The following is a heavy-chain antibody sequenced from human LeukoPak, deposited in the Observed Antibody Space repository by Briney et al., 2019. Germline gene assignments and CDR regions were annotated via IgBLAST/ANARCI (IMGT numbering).Heavy chain of an antibody. CDR1: GFTVNNKY. CDR3: ARDSIDYCGGDCYPANIYDY. V-gene: IGHV3-66*01. J-gene: IGHJ4*02. Sequence: GGSLRLSCAASGFTVNNKYMTWVRQAPGKGLEWVSLIYNDGRTYYADSVKGRFTISRDNAKKSLYLQMNSLRAEDTAVYYCARDSIDYCGGDCYPANIYDYWGQGTLVTVSS. D-gene: IGHD2-21*02. CDR2: IYNDGRT.